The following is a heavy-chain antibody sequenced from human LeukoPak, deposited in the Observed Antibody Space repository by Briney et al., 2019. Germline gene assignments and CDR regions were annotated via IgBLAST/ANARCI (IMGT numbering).Heavy chain of an antibody. CDR1: GDSMDTHY. D-gene: IGHD2-21*01. CDR2: ISYSGSF. CDR3: ARFVPVRTHTNSPGFDY. J-gene: IGHJ4*02. V-gene: IGHV4-59*11. Sequence: SETLSLTCTVSGDSMDTHYWSGIRQTPGKGLEWIAYISYSGSFNYNPSLKSRVTTSIDTSKNQFSLVLTSVTAADTAVYYCARFVPVRTHTNSPGFDYWGQGTLVTVSS.